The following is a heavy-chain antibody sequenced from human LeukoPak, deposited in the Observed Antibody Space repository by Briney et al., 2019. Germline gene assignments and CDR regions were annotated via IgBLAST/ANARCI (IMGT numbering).Heavy chain of an antibody. CDR1: GFTFSSYS. Sequence: GGSLRLSCAASGFTFSSYSMNWVRQAPGKGLEWVSSISSSSSYIYYADSVKGRFTISRDNAKKSLYMQMNSLRAEDTAVYYCARDCRDGYNCGDYWGQGTLVTVSS. CDR3: ARDCRDGYNCGDY. V-gene: IGHV3-21*04. J-gene: IGHJ4*02. CDR2: ISSSSSYI. D-gene: IGHD5-24*01.